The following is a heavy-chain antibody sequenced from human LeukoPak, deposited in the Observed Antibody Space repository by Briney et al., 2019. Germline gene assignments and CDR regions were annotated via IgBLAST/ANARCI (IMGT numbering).Heavy chain of an antibody. CDR1: GGSISSGSYY. Sequence: SETLSLTCTVSGGSISSGSYYWSWIRQPAGKGLEWIGRIYTSGSTNYNPSLKSRVTISVDTSKNQFSLKLSSVTAADTAVYYCASLYYDSSGYYYYFDYWGQGTLVTVSS. CDR2: IYTSGST. V-gene: IGHV4-61*02. CDR3: ASLYYDSSGYYYYFDY. J-gene: IGHJ4*02. D-gene: IGHD3-22*01.